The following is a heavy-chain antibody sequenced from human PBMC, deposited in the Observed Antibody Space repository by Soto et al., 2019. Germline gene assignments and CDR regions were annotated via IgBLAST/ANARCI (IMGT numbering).Heavy chain of an antibody. CDR3: AHPRGYGVFDAYDF. CDR1: GFTFSIYA. J-gene: IGHJ3*01. Sequence: GGSLRLSGAASGFTFSIYAMSWVRHAPGKGLEWVSAISGSAEITYYADSVKGRFTISRDNSINMLYLQMNSLRTEDTAVYYCAHPRGYGVFDAYDFWGQGAMVTVSS. CDR2: ISGSAEIT. V-gene: IGHV3-23*01. D-gene: IGHD4-17*01.